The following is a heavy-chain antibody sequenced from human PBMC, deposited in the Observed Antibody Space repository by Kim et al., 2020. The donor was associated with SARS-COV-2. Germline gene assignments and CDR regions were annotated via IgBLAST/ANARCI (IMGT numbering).Heavy chain of an antibody. J-gene: IGHJ6*02. Sequence: YAGSMKRRMTINPDTSKTPFSLQLNSVTPEDTAVYYCARLRIAAAGGMDVWGQGTTVTVSS. V-gene: IGHV6-1*01. D-gene: IGHD6-13*01. CDR3: ARLRIAAAGGMDV.